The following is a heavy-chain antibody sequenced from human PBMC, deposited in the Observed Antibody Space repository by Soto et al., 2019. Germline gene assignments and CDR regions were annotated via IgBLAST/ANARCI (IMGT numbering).Heavy chain of an antibody. Sequence: SETLSLTCTVSGGSVSSGSYYWSWIRQPPGKGLEWIGSFYYSGSTYYSPSLKSRVTISVDTSENQFSLKLSSVTAADTAVYYCARQVVDGTVAGTGSFDSWGQGTLVTVSS. J-gene: IGHJ4*02. CDR3: ARQVVDGTVAGTGSFDS. CDR2: FYYSGST. CDR1: GGSVSSGSYY. V-gene: IGHV4-39*01. D-gene: IGHD6-19*01.